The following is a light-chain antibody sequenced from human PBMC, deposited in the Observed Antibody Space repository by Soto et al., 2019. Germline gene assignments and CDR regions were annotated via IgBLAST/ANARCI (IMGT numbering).Light chain of an antibody. J-gene: IGLJ1*01. CDR3: AAWDDSLTDYV. CDR1: SSNIGRNT. CDR2: RNN. V-gene: IGLV1-44*01. Sequence: QSVLTQAPSASETPGQRVTISCSGGSSNIGRNTVNWYQQLPGTAPKLLIYRNNRRPSGVPGRFSGSKSGTSASLAISGLQSEDEADYYCAAWDDSLTDYVFGTGTKLTVL.